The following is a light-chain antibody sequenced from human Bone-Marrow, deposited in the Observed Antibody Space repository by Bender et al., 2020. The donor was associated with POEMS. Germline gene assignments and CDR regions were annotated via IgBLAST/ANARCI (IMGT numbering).Light chain of an antibody. Sequence: QSVLTQPPSASGTPGQRVIISCSGSSSNIVTNPVNWYQHLPGTAPKLLIYRNDQRPSGVPDRFSGSKSGTSASLAISGLRSEDEADYYCAAWDDSLRGVFGGGTKLTVL. CDR3: AAWDDSLRGV. V-gene: IGLV1-47*01. CDR2: RND. CDR1: SSNIVTNP. J-gene: IGLJ2*01.